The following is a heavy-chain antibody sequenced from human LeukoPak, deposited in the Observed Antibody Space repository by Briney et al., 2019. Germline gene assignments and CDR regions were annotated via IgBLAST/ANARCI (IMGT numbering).Heavy chain of an antibody. CDR2: INPNSGGT. V-gene: IGHV1-2*02. J-gene: IGHJ4*02. CDR3: ARTYDILTGFDY. CDR1: GYTFTGYY. Sequence: ASVKVSCKASGYTFTGYYMHWVRQAPGQGLEWMGWINPNSGGTNYAQKFQGRVTMTRDTSISTAYMELSRLRSDDTAVYYCARTYDILTGFDYWGQGTLVTVSS. D-gene: IGHD3-9*01.